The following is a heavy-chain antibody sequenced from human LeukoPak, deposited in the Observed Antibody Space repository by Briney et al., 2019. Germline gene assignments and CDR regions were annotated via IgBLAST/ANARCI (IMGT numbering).Heavy chain of an antibody. CDR2: IKQGGSEK. D-gene: IGHD3-9*01. Sequence: GGSLRLSCAASGFTFSSYWMSWVRQAPGKGLEWVANIKQGGSEKYYVDSVKGQFTISRDNAKNSLYLQMNSLRAEDTAVYYCAREGYYDILTGYFPDYWGQGTLVTVSS. J-gene: IGHJ4*02. CDR3: AREGYYDILTGYFPDY. V-gene: IGHV3-7*01. CDR1: GFTFSSYW.